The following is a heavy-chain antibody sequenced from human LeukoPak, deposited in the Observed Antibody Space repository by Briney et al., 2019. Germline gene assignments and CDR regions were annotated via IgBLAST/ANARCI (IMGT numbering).Heavy chain of an antibody. J-gene: IGHJ4*02. D-gene: IGHD6-13*01. CDR1: GHSIGAGFV. V-gene: IGHV4-38-2*02. Sequence: PSATLSLTCTVSGHSIGAGFVWGWIRQSPGKGLEWIGNIFHNGNTYYNPSLNGRVTMSPDTSRNQFSLTLTSVTAADTAVYYCARRVKQQLVFDYWGQGTLVTVSS. CDR3: ARRVKQQLVFDY. CDR2: IFHNGNT.